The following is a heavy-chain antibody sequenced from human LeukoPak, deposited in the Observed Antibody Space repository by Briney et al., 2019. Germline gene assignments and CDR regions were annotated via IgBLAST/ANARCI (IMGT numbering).Heavy chain of an antibody. D-gene: IGHD2-8*01. Sequence: SVKVSCKASGGTFSSYAISWVRQAPGQGLEWMGRIIPILGIANYAQKFQGRVTITADKSTSTAYMELSSLRSEDTAVYYCARDVPYCTNGVCYGKIDYYYGMDVWGQGTTVTVSS. CDR3: ARDVPYCTNGVCYGKIDYYYGMDV. CDR1: GGTFSSYA. CDR2: IIPILGIA. J-gene: IGHJ6*02. V-gene: IGHV1-69*04.